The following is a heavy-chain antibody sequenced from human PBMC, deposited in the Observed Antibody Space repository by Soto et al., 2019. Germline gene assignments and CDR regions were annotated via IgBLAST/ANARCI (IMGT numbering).Heavy chain of an antibody. D-gene: IGHD5-12*01. CDR3: AGCGYDYVNYFDY. Sequence: GGSLRLSCAASGFTFSDYYMSWIHQAPGKGLEWVSYISSSGSTIYYADSVKGRFTISRDNAKNSLYLQMNSLRAEDTAVYYCAGCGYDYVNYFDYWGQGTLVTVSS. CDR2: ISSSGSTI. CDR1: GFTFSDYY. V-gene: IGHV3-11*01. J-gene: IGHJ4*02.